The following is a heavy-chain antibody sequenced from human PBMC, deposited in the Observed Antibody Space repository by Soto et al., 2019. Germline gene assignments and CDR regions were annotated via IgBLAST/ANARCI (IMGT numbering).Heavy chain of an antibody. Sequence: LRLSCAASEFNFSNYDMNWVRQAPGGGLEWIAFISGTGFTTYYADSAWPRFTISGDNPQSALFLQMDSLTVDDSGIYFCARGGVYCGQGVPVTVSS. CDR2: ISGTGFTT. D-gene: IGHD2-8*01. CDR1: EFNFSNYD. CDR3: ARGGVY. J-gene: IGHJ4*02. V-gene: IGHV3-48*03.